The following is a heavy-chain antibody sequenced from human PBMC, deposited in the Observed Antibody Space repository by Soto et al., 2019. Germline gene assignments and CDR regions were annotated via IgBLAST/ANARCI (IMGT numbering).Heavy chain of an antibody. CDR3: ERGVVAGLCDY. J-gene: IGHJ4*02. V-gene: IGHV1-69*02. CDR2: IIPILGIS. D-gene: IGHD3-16*01. Sequence: QVQLVQSGAAVKKPGSSVKVSCKASGGTFSSYTISWVRQAPVQGLEWMGRIIPILGISNYAQTFQGRVTITADKSASTAYIELSSVRSEDTALYYCERGVVAGLCDYLGQGPLVTVSS. CDR1: GGTFSSYT.